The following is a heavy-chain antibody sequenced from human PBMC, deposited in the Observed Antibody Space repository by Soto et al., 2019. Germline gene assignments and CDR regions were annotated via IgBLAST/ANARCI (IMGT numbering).Heavy chain of an antibody. CDR1: GGTFSSYA. CDR2: IIPIFGTA. CDR3: ARAPSTSGGYYYYGIDV. J-gene: IGHJ6*02. V-gene: IGHV1-69*01. D-gene: IGHD3-16*01. Sequence: QVQLVQSGAEVKKPGSSVKVSCKASGGTFSSYAISWVRQAPGQGLEWMGGIIPIFGTANYAQKFQGRVTITADESTSTAYMELSSLRSEDTAVYYCARAPSTSGGYYYYGIDVWGQGTTVTVSS.